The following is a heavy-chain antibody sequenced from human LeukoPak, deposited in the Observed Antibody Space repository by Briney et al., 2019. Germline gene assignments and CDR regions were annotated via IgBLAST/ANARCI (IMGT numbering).Heavy chain of an antibody. Sequence: GGSLRLSCTASGFIFSTHGMHWVRQAPGEGLEWVAVIWYDGSDKYYAESVKGRFSISRDNSKNTLYLQMNSLRVEDTAVYYCARGRGLGSGYYYKFDYWGQGTLVTVSS. D-gene: IGHD3-22*01. CDR1: GFIFSTHG. V-gene: IGHV3-33*01. J-gene: IGHJ4*02. CDR2: IWYDGSDK. CDR3: ARGRGLGSGYYYKFDY.